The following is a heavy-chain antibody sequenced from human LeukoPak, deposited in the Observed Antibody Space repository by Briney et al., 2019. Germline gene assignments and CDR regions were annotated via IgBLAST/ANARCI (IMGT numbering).Heavy chain of an antibody. D-gene: IGHD3-3*01. CDR2: INHSGST. CDR1: GGSFSGYY. V-gene: IGHV4-34*01. J-gene: IGHJ5*02. Sequence: SSETLSLTCAVYGGSFSGYYWSWIRQPPGKGLEWIGEINHSGSTNYNPSLKSRVTISVDTSKNQFSLKLSSVTAADTAVYYCARFSRFTGYNWFDPWGQGTLVTVSS. CDR3: ARFSRFTGYNWFDP.